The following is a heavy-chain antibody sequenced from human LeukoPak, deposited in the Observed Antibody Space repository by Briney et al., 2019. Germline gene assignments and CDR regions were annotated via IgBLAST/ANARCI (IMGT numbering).Heavy chain of an antibody. J-gene: IGHJ4*02. CDR3: AKGGSGGAHFDY. Sequence: GGSLRLSCAASGFTFDDYAMHWARQAPGKGLEWVSGISWNSGSIGYADSVKGRFTISRDNAKNSLYLQMNSLRAEDTALNYCAKGGSGGAHFDYWGQGTLVTVSS. CDR2: ISWNSGSI. V-gene: IGHV3-9*01. D-gene: IGHD3-10*01. CDR1: GFTFDDYA.